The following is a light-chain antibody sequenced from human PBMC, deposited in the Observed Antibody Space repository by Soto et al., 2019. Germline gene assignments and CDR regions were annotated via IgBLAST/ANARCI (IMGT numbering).Light chain of an antibody. CDR3: SSYTTSSALDV. V-gene: IGLV2-14*01. CDR1: SSDVGGFNY. J-gene: IGLJ1*01. Sequence: QSALTQPASVSGSPGQSITISCTGTSSDVGGFNYVSWYQQHPGKAPKLMIYEVTNRPSGVSNRFSGSKSGNTAYLIISGLQVEDEADYYCSSYTTSSALDVFGTGPKVTVL. CDR2: EVT.